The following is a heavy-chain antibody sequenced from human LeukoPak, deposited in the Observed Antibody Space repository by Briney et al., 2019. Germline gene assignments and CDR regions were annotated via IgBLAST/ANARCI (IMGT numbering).Heavy chain of an antibody. CDR2: ISSSGSTI. CDR3: ARDRFVLMVYAAYFDY. Sequence: GGSLRLSCAASELTSSTSWMSWVRQAPGKGLEWVSYISSSGSTIYYADSVKGRFTISRDNAKNSLYLQMNSLRAEDTAVYYCARDRFVLMVYAAYFDYWGQGTLVTVSS. J-gene: IGHJ4*02. D-gene: IGHD2-8*01. CDR1: ELTSSTSW. V-gene: IGHV3-11*01.